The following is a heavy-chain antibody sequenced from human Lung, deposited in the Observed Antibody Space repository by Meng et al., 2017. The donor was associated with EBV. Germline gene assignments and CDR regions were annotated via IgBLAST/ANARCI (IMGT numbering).Heavy chain of an antibody. V-gene: IGHV7-4-1*02. CDR2: INTNTGNP. Sequence: GELVQPGSGLKKPGASVKVSCKASGYTFGSYAMNWVRQAPGQGLEWMGWINTNTGNPTYAQGFTGRFVFSLDTSVSTAYLQISSLKAADTAVYYCARLYCSGGSCYTIDYWGQGTLVTVSS. CDR1: GYTFGSYA. D-gene: IGHD2-15*01. J-gene: IGHJ4*02. CDR3: ARLYCSGGSCYTIDY.